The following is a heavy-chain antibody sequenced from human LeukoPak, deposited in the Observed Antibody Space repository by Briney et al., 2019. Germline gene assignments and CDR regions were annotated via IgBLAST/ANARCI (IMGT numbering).Heavy chain of an antibody. J-gene: IGHJ6*02. Sequence: GASVKVSCKASGGTFSSYAVSWVRQAPGQGLEWMGGIIPIFGTANYAQKFQGRVTITADESTSTAYMELSSLRSEDTAVYYCASAAGHENYYGRDVGAQGTTVTVPS. D-gene: IGHD6-13*01. CDR2: IIPIFGTA. CDR3: ASAAGHENYYGRDV. CDR1: GGTFSSYA. V-gene: IGHV1-69*01.